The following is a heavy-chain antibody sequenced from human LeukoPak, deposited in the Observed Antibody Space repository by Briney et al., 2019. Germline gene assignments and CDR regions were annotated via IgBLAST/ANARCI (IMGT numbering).Heavy chain of an antibody. J-gene: IGHJ4*02. D-gene: IGHD3-22*01. CDR3: ARDQGPARYYDCSGYGLDY. CDR2: IYSGGST. Sequence: QAGGSLRLSCAASGFTVSSNYMSWVRQAPGKGLEWVSVIYSGGSTYYADSVKGRFTISRDNSKNTLYLQMNSLRAEDTAVYYCARDQGPARYYDCSGYGLDYWGQGTLVTVSS. V-gene: IGHV3-66*01. CDR1: GFTVSSNY.